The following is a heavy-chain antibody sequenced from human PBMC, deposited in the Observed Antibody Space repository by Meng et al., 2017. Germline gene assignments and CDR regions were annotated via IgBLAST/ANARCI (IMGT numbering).Heavy chain of an antibody. V-gene: IGHV1-46*01. D-gene: IGHD2-21*01. Sequence: QGQLLQSGAEGKKPGASVKVSCKASGSTFTSYYMHWVRQAPGQGLEWMGIINPSGGSTSYAQRFQGRVTMTRDTSTSTVYMELSSLRSEDTAVYYCASSSGWGDPVYDYWGQGTLVTVSS. CDR1: GSTFTSYY. CDR2: INPSGGST. CDR3: ASSSGWGDPVYDY. J-gene: IGHJ4*02.